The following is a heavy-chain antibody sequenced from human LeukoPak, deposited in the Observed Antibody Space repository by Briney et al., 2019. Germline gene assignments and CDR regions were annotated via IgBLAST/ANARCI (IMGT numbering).Heavy chain of an antibody. D-gene: IGHD2-15*01. CDR3: ARVDSSDAGNFDY. CDR1: GGSMSSYY. J-gene: IGHJ4*02. V-gene: IGHV4-59*08. Sequence: PSETLSLTCTVSGGSMSSYYWSWIRQPPGKGLEWIGYIYYSGSTKYNPSLKSRVTISVDTSKNQFSLKLTSVTAADTAVYYCARVDSSDAGNFDYWGQGTLVTVSS. CDR2: IYYSGST.